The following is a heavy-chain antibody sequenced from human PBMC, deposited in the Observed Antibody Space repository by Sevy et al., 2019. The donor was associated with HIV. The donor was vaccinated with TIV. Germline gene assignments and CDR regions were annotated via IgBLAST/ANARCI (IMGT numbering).Heavy chain of an antibody. D-gene: IGHD6-19*01. J-gene: IGHJ3*02. CDR2: ISGSGGST. CDR1: GFTFSSYA. CDR3: AKEEAVAGTRGAFDI. Sequence: GGSLRLSCAASGFTFSSYAMSWVRQAPGKGLEWVSAISGSGGSTYYADSVKGRFTISRDNSKNTLYLQMNSLRAEDTDVYDCAKEEAVAGTRGAFDIWGQGTMVTVSS. V-gene: IGHV3-23*01.